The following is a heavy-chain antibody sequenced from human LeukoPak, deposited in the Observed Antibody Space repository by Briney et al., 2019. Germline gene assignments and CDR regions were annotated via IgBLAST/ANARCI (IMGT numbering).Heavy chain of an antibody. V-gene: IGHV3-48*03. CDR2: ISSSGSTI. Sequence: PGGSLRLSCAASGFTFSSYEMNWVRQAPGKGLEWVSYISSSGSTIYYADSVKGRFTISRDNAKSSLYLQMNSLRAEDTAVYYCARDMTVTGDWFDPWGQGTLVTVSS. CDR1: GFTFSSYE. D-gene: IGHD4-17*01. CDR3: ARDMTVTGDWFDP. J-gene: IGHJ5*02.